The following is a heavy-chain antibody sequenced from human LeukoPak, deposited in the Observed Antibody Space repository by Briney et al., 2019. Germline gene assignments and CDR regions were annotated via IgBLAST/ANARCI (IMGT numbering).Heavy chain of an antibody. D-gene: IGHD6-13*01. Sequence: GASVKVSCKASGYTFTSYGISWVRQAPGQGLEWMGWISAYNGNTNYAQKLQGRVTMTTDTSTSTAYMEVRSLRSDDTAVHYCARPIAAAGGASFFDYWGQGTLVTVSS. J-gene: IGHJ4*02. CDR2: ISAYNGNT. CDR1: GYTFTSYG. CDR3: ARPIAAAGGASFFDY. V-gene: IGHV1-18*01.